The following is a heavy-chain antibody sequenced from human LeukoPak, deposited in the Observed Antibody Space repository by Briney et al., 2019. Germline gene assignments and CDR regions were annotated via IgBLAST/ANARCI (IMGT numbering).Heavy chain of an antibody. Sequence: GGSPRLSCAASGFTFSSYAMSWVRQAPGKGLEWVSAISGSGGSTYYADSVKGRFTISRDNSKNTLYLQMNSLRVEDTAVYYCAKGEVLRFLEWIPGYRGQGTLVTVSS. CDR1: GFTFSSYA. CDR3: AKGEVLRFLEWIPGY. J-gene: IGHJ4*02. D-gene: IGHD3-3*01. V-gene: IGHV3-23*01. CDR2: ISGSGGST.